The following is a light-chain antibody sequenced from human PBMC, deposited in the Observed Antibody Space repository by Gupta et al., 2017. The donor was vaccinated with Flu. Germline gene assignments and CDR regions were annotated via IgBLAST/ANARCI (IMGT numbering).Light chain of an antibody. CDR1: QSFSSSY. Sequence: EIVLTQSPGTLSLSPGERATLSCRASQSFSSSYLAWYQQKPGQAPRLINYGASSRATGIPDRFSGSGSGTDFTLTISRLEPEDFAVYYCQQYGSSPRITFGGGTKVEIK. CDR2: GAS. CDR3: QQYGSSPRIT. V-gene: IGKV3-20*01. J-gene: IGKJ4*01.